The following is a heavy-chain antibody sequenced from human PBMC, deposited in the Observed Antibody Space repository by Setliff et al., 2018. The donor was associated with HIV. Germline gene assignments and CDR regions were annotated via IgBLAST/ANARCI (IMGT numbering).Heavy chain of an antibody. V-gene: IGHV4-59*12. CDR3: AKTNIPMPRSGTRLES. J-gene: IGHJ4*02. CDR2: IFHDGTV. Sequence: PSETLSLTCSVSGDSIGAYHWSWIRQPPGKGLEWIGQIFHDGTVTYKPSLESRVTILMDILKNQISLNVTSVTAADTATYYCAKTNIPMPRSGTRLESWGPGRLVTVSS. D-gene: IGHD2-2*02. CDR1: GDSIGAYH.